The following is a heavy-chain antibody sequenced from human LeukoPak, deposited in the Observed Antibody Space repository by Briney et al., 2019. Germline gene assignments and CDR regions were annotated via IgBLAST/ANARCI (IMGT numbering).Heavy chain of an antibody. J-gene: IGHJ4*02. CDR1: GFTLSTYW. CDR3: ARGWY. V-gene: IGHV3-7*01. CDR2: IKQDGSEK. Sequence: GGSLRLSCAASGFTLSTYWMNWVRQAPGKGLEWVATIKQDGSEKYYVDSVKGRFTISRDNAKNSLYLQMNSLRAEDTAAYYCARGWYWGQGTLVTVSS. D-gene: IGHD5-24*01.